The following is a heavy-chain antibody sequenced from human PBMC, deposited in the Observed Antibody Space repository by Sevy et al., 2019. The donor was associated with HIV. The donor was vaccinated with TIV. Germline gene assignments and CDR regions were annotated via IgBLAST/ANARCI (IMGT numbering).Heavy chain of an antibody. D-gene: IGHD6-13*01. Sequence: GGSLRLSCAASGFTFSSYSMNWVRQAPGKGLEWVSYISSSSSTIYYADSVKGGFTISRDKAKNSLYLQMNSVRAEGTPVYYCARLGGYSSSWSYFDYWGQGTLVTVSS. CDR2: ISSSSSTI. CDR1: GFTFSSYS. V-gene: IGHV3-48*01. CDR3: ARLGGYSSSWSYFDY. J-gene: IGHJ4*02.